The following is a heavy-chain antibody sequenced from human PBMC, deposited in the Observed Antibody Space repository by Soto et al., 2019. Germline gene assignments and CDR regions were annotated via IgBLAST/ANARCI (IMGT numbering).Heavy chain of an antibody. V-gene: IGHV3-53*01. D-gene: IGHD3-22*01. CDR2: IYSDGST. Sequence: EVQLVESGGGLIQPGGSLRLSCAASDFTVSGNYMSWVRRSPGKGLECVSIIYSDGSTYYADSVKGRFTISRDSSKNTLYLQMISLRAEDTAVYYSAKGGDYYDSSGYYSVGTFDIWGQGTMVTVSS. J-gene: IGHJ3*02. CDR1: DFTVSGNY. CDR3: AKGGDYYDSSGYYSVGTFDI.